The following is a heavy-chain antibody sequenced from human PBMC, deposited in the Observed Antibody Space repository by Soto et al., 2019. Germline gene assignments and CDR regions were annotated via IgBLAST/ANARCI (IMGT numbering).Heavy chain of an antibody. V-gene: IGHV1-18*04. CDR3: AIYHLELFRFDY. J-gene: IGHJ4*02. Sequence: QIQLVQSGPEVKKPGASMKVSCKAYDFSFTSHGISWVRQAPGQVLEWMGWISLYNGNTNYAQQFQGRVTMTTDTSTITANMELRSLRSDDTAMYFCAIYHLELFRFDYWGQGTLGTVSS. CDR1: DFSFTSHG. CDR2: ISLYNGNT. D-gene: IGHD2-2*01.